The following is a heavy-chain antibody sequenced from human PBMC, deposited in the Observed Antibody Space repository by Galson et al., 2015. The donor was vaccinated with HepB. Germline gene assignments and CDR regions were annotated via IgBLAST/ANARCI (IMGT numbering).Heavy chain of an antibody. J-gene: IGHJ4*02. CDR1: GDSVSSNSAA. D-gene: IGHD6-19*01. CDR2: TYYRSRWYN. V-gene: IGHV6-1*01. CDR3: ARERTYSSGWYRRLFDY. Sequence: CAISGDSVSSNSAAWNWIRQSPSRGLEWLGRTYYRSRWYNDYAVSVKSRITINPDTSKNQFSLQLNSVTPEDTAVYYCARERTYSSGWYRRLFDYWGQGTLVTVSS.